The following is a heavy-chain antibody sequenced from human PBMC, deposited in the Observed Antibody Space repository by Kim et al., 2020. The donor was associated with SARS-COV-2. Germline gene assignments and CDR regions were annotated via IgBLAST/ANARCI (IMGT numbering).Heavy chain of an antibody. J-gene: IGHJ4*02. V-gene: IGHV3-15*01. CDR3: TTDPEYSSGGY. Sequence: GGSLRLSCAASGFTFSNAWMSWVRQAPGKGLEWVGRIKSKTDGGTTDYAAPVKGRFTISRDDSRHTLYLQMNSLQTEDTAVYYCTTDPEYSSGGYWGQRTLVSVSS. CDR1: GFTFSNAW. CDR2: IKSKTDGGTT. D-gene: IGHD6-19*01.